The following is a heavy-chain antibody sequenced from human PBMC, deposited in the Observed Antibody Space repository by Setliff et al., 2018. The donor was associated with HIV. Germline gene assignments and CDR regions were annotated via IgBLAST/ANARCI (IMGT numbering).Heavy chain of an antibody. Sequence: PSETLSLTCAVYGGSFSGYNWSWIRQPPGKGLEWIGEINHSGSTNYNPSLKTRVTISIDTSNNQISLRLSSVTAADTAMYYCVRDDYGYNGKGFDYWGPGTLVTVSS. V-gene: IGHV4-34*01. CDR2: INHSGST. J-gene: IGHJ4*02. D-gene: IGHD4-17*01. CDR1: GGSFSGYN. CDR3: VRDDYGYNGKGFDY.